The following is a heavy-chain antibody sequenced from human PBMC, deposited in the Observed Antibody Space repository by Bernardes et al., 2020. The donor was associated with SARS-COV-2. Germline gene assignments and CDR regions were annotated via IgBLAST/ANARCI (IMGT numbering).Heavy chain of an antibody. CDR2: MNPNSGNT. Sequence: ASVKVSCKASGYTFTSYDINWVRQATGQGLEWMGWMNPNSGNTGYAQKFQGRVTMTRNTSISTAYMELSSLRSEDTAVYYCARGHRITGTTRNWGQGTLVTVSS. CDR3: ARGHRITGTTRN. D-gene: IGHD1-20*01. CDR1: GYTFTSYD. J-gene: IGHJ4*02. V-gene: IGHV1-8*01.